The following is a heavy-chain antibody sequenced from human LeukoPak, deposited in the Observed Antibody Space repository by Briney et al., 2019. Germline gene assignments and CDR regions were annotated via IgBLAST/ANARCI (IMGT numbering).Heavy chain of an antibody. Sequence: PGGSLRLSCAASGFTFSSYAMSWVRQAPGKGLEWVSAISGSGGSTYYADSVKGRLTISRDNSKNTLYLQMNSLRAEDTAVYYCAKDGRVPYYYDSSGYYRWGQGTLVTVSS. CDR2: ISGSGGST. CDR3: AKDGRVPYYYDSSGYYR. V-gene: IGHV3-23*01. D-gene: IGHD3-22*01. CDR1: GFTFSSYA. J-gene: IGHJ5*02.